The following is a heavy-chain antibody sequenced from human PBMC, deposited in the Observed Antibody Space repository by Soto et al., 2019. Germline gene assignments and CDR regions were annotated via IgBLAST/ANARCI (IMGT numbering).Heavy chain of an antibody. J-gene: IGHJ1*01. D-gene: IGHD5-12*01. V-gene: IGHV1-69*01. CDR3: ARGVDVMAKYEH. Sequence: QVQLVQSGAELKEPGSSVKVSCKTSGGSFSMYAITWARQAPGQGLEWLGGGVPLFGTPNYAQKFLDRVTITADESKSSVYMELSSLRSEATAVYYCARGVDVMAKYEHWSQGSLVTVSS. CDR2: GVPLFGTP. CDR1: GGSFSMYA.